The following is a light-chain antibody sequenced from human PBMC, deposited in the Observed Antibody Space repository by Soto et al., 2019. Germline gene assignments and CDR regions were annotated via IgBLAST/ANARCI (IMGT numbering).Light chain of an antibody. CDR3: QQYYTTALT. CDR1: QSVLYSSNNKNY. V-gene: IGKV4-1*01. CDR2: WAS. J-gene: IGKJ4*01. Sequence: DIVMTQSPDSLAVSLGERATINCKSSQSVLYSSNNKNYLAWYQQKPGQPPKLLIYWASTRESGVPDRFSGSGSGTDLTLTISSLQAEDVAVYYCQQYYTTALTFGGGTKVGVK.